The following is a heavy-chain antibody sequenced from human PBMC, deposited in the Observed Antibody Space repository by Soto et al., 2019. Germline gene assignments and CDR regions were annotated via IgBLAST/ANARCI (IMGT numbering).Heavy chain of an antibody. CDR3: AKGYSSSWYVGLGY. CDR1: GFTVSRNY. J-gene: IGHJ4*02. CDR2: IYSGGST. Sequence: EVQLVESGGGLIQPGGSLRVSCAASGFTVSRNYMSWVRQAPGKGLEWVSLIYSGGSTSYADSVKGRFTISRDNSKNTLYLQMSSLRAEDTAVYYCAKGYSSSWYVGLGYWGQGTLVTVSS. V-gene: IGHV3-53*01. D-gene: IGHD6-13*01.